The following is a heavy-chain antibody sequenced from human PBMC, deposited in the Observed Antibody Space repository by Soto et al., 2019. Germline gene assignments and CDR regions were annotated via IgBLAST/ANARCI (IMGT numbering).Heavy chain of an antibody. D-gene: IGHD3-3*01. Sequence: SETLSLTCTVSGGSISSSSYYWGWIRQPPGKGLEWIGSIYYSGSTYYNPSLKSRVTISVDTSKNQFSLKLSSVTAADTAVYYCARPATKTYYDFWSGTHFDYWGQGTLVTVSS. CDR2: IYYSGST. V-gene: IGHV4-39*01. J-gene: IGHJ4*02. CDR1: GGSISSSSYY. CDR3: ARPATKTYYDFWSGTHFDY.